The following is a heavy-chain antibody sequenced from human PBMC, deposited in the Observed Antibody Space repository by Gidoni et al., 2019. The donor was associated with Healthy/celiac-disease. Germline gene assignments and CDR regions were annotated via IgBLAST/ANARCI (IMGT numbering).Heavy chain of an antibody. CDR3: AKHNYYDSSGYYGPNDAFDI. CDR1: GFPFSSYA. J-gene: IGHJ3*02. CDR2: ISGSGGST. V-gene: IGHV3-23*01. Sequence: EVQLLESGGGLVQPGGSLRLSCAASGFPFSSYAMSWVRQAPGKGLEWVSAISGSGGSTYYADSVKGRFTISTDNSKNTLYMQMNSLRAEDTAVYYRAKHNYYDSSGYYGPNDAFDIWGQGTMVTVSS. D-gene: IGHD3-22*01.